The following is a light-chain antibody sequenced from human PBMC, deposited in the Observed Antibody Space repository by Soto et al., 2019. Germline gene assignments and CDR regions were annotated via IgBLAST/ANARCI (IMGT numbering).Light chain of an antibody. V-gene: IGLV1-44*01. Sequence: QSVLTQPPSASGTPGQRVAISCSGGSSDIGSNPVNWYLHLPGAAPKLLLYRDNQRPSGVPDRFSGSKSGTSASLTISGPQSEDEADYFCSAWDDNIYGPVFGGGTQLTVL. CDR3: SAWDDNIYGPV. CDR2: RDN. J-gene: IGLJ2*01. CDR1: SSDIGSNP.